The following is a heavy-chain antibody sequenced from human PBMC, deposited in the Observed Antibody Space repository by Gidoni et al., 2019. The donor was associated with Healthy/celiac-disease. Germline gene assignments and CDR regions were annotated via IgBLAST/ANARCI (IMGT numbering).Heavy chain of an antibody. D-gene: IGHD2-15*01. V-gene: IGHV4-34*01. CDR2: INHSGST. CDR3: ARGGYCSGGSCGWFDP. CDR1: GGSFSGYY. Sequence: QVQLQQWGAGLLKPSETLSLTCAVYGGSFSGYYWSWIRQPPEKGLEWIGEINHSGSTNYNPSLKGRVTISVDTSKNQFALKLSSVTAADTAVYYGARGGYCSGGSCGWFDPWGQGTLVTVSS. J-gene: IGHJ5*02.